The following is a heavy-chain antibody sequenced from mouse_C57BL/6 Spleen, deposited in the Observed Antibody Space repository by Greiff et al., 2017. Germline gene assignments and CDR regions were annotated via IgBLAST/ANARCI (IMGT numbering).Heavy chain of an antibody. V-gene: IGHV14-4*01. J-gene: IGHJ4*01. D-gene: IGHD1-1*01. Sequence: VQLQQSGAELVRPGASVKLSCTASGFNIKDDYMHWVKQRPEQGLEWIGWIDPENGDTEYASKFQGKATITADTSSNTAYLQLSSLTSEDTAVYYCTTSTVVARGAMDYWGQGTSVTVSS. CDR1: GFNIKDDY. CDR2: IDPENGDT. CDR3: TTSTVVARGAMDY.